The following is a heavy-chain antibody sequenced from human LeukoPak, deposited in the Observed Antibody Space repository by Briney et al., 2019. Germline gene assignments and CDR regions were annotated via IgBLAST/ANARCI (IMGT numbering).Heavy chain of an antibody. CDR1: GYTFTSYD. J-gene: IGHJ6*03. CDR3: ARGVRGPYCSGGSCSTYYYYYMDV. CDR2: MNPNSGNT. D-gene: IGHD2-15*01. V-gene: IGHV1-8*01. Sequence: ASVKVSCKASGYTFTSYDINWVRQATGQGLEWMGWMNPNSGNTGYAQKFQGRATMTRNTSISTAYMELSSLRSEDTAVYYCARGVRGPYCSGGSCSTYYYYYMDVWGKGTTVTVSS.